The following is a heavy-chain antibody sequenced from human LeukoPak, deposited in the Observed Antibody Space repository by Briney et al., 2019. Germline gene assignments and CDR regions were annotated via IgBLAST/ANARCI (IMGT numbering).Heavy chain of an antibody. Sequence: PAETLGLTCAVSGASITTSLYYWVWARRAPGKGLGWNRSFCYGGITYYHPSLKSRVTVSVATSRSPFSLNLISVTVADTAVYYCARAGRDGYSPASDSFDIWGQGKTVTVSS. CDR2: FCYGGIT. CDR1: GASITTSLYY. V-gene: IGHV4-39*07. CDR3: ARAGRDGYSPASDSFDI. J-gene: IGHJ3*02. D-gene: IGHD5-24*01.